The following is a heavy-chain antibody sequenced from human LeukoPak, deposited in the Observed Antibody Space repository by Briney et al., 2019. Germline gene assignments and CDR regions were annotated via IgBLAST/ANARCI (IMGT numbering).Heavy chain of an antibody. CDR1: GGSISSYY. V-gene: IGHV4-59*01. CDR3: ARVRSGYDLGLDY. Sequence: PSETLSLTCTVSGGSISSYYWSWIRQPPGKGLEWIGYIYYSGSTNYNPSLKSRVTISVETSKNQFSLKLSSVTAADTAVYYCARVRSGYDLGLDYWGQGTLVTVSS. D-gene: IGHD5-12*01. CDR2: IYYSGST. J-gene: IGHJ4*02.